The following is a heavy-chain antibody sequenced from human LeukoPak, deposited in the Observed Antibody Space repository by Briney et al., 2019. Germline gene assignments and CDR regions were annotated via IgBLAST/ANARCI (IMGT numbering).Heavy chain of an antibody. J-gene: IGHJ4*02. D-gene: IGHD4-23*01. CDR1: GGSISSYY. V-gene: IGHV4-4*07. CDR3: ARDDDYGGNSGFGYYFDY. Sequence: SETLSLTCTVSGGSISSYYWSWIRQPAGKGLEWIGRIYTSGSTNYNPSLKSRVTMSVDTSKNQFSLKLSSVTAADTAVYYCARDDDYGGNSGFGYYFDYWGQGILVTVSS. CDR2: IYTSGST.